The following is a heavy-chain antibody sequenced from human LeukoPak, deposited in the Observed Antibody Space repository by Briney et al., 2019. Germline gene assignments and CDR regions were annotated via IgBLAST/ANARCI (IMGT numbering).Heavy chain of an antibody. CDR1: GFTYNHYG. D-gene: IGHD4-11*01. CDR3: ARDAQRGFDYSNSLEY. V-gene: IGHV3-33*08. CDR2: IWSDGTEK. J-gene: IGHJ4*02. Sequence: GGSLRLSCTASGFTYNHYGMHWVRQAPGKGLEWVAVIWSDGTEKYYADAVKGQFTVSRDDSSNTLYLQMNSLRGEDTAVYYCARDAQRGFDYSNSLEYWGQGTLVTVSS.